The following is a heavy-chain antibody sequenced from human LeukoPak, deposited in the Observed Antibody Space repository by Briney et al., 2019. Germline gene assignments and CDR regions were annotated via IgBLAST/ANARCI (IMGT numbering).Heavy chain of an antibody. J-gene: IGHJ4*02. CDR1: GYSFTSYW. V-gene: IGHV5-51*01. CDR3: ARPPSRYCSGGSCYSDAYFDY. Sequence: LGESLKISCNASGYSFTSYWIGWVRPMPGKGLEWMGIIYPGDSDTRYSPFFQGQVTISADKSISTAFLQWSSLKASDTAMYYCARPPSRYCSGGSCYSDAYFDYWGQGTLVTVSS. D-gene: IGHD2-15*01. CDR2: IYPGDSDT.